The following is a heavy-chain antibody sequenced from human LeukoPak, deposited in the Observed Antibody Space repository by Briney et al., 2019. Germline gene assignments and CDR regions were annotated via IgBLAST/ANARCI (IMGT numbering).Heavy chain of an antibody. CDR1: GYTFTSYD. D-gene: IGHD2-2*01. J-gene: IGHJ6*03. V-gene: IGHV1-8*01. CDR2: MNPNGGNT. Sequence: EASVKVSCKASGYTFTSYDINWVRQATGQGLEWMGWMNPNGGNTGYAQKFQGRVAMTRNTSISTAYMELSSLRSEDTAVYYCARAKRVVPAASGGYYYYYMDVWGKGTTVTVSS. CDR3: ARAKRVVPAASGGYYYYYMDV.